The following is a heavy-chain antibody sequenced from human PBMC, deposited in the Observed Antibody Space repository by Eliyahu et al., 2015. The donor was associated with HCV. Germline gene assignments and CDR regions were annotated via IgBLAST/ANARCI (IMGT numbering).Heavy chain of an antibody. CDR3: ARHCSSVSCYEDIFDI. CDR1: GYTFSTYW. V-gene: IGHV5-51*01. J-gene: IGHJ3*02. CDR2: IYPGDSDI. D-gene: IGHD2-2*01. Sequence: EVQLVQSGAEVKKPGESLKISCKGSGYTFSTYWIAWVRQVPGKGLEWMGSIYPGDSDIRFRPSFQGQVTISVDKATNTASLRWNTLRASDSAVYFCARHCSSVSCYEDIFDIWGQGTTVIVSS.